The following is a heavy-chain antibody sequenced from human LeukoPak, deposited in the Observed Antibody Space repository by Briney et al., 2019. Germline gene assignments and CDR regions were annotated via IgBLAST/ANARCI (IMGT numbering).Heavy chain of an antibody. CDR1: GFTVSSNY. J-gene: IGHJ4*02. CDR3: ALPGIDYSSSWYEYDY. D-gene: IGHD6-13*01. CDR2: IYSGGST. V-gene: IGHV3-66*02. Sequence: GGSLRLSCAASGFTVSSNYMSWVRQAPGKGLEWVSVIYSGGSTYYADSVKGRFTISRDNSKNTLYLQMNSLGAEDTAVYYCALPGIDYSSSWYEYDYWGQGTPVTVSS.